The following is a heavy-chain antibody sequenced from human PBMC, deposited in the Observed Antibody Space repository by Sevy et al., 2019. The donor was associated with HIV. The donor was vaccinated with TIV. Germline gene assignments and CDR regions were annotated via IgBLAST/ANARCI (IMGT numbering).Heavy chain of an antibody. V-gene: IGHV1-2*06. CDR1: GYTFTGYY. J-gene: IGHJ5*02. D-gene: IGHD6-13*01. CDR2: INPNSGGT. CDR3: ARDGIAAAGTFFSFGDNWFDP. Sequence: ASVKVSCKASGYTFTGYYMHWVRQAPGQGLEWMGRINPNSGGTNYAQKFQGRVTMTRDTSISTAYMELSRLRSDDTAVYYCARDGIAAAGTFFSFGDNWFDPWGQGTLVTVSS.